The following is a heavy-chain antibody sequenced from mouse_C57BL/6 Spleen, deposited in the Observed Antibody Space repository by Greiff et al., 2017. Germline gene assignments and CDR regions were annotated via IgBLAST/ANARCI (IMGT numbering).Heavy chain of an antibody. CDR1: GFTFSDYG. V-gene: IGHV5-17*01. D-gene: IGHD2-5*01. CDR3: ARPYYSNYGGFDY. CDR2: ISSGSSTI. Sequence: EVKLVESGGGLVKPGGSLKLSCAASGFTFSDYGMHWVRQAPEKGLEWVAYISSGSSTIYYADTVKGRFTISRDNAKNTLFLQMTSLRSEDTAMYYCARPYYSNYGGFDYWGQGTTLTVSS. J-gene: IGHJ2*01.